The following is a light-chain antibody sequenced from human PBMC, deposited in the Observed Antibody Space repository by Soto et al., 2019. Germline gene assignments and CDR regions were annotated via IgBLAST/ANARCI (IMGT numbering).Light chain of an antibody. J-gene: IGLJ2*01. V-gene: IGLV4-69*01. CDR2: LNSDGSH. CDR1: SGHSSYA. Sequence: QLVLTQSPSASASLGASVKLTCTLSSGHSSYAIAWHQQQPEKGPRYLMKLNSDGSHSKGDRIPDRFSGSSSGAERYLTISRLQSEDEADYYCQTWGTGIVLFGGGTKLTVL. CDR3: QTWGTGIVL.